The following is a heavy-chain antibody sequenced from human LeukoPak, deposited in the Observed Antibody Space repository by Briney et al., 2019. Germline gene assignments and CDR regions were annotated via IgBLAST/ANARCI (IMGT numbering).Heavy chain of an antibody. Sequence: GASVKVSCKASGGTFSNYAINWVRQAPGQGLEWMGWISPYNGSTNYAQKLQGRVTMTTDTSTSTAYMELRSLRSDDAAVYYCARDHYYDSSGYIVDYWGQGTLVTVSS. J-gene: IGHJ4*02. CDR3: ARDHYYDSSGYIVDY. V-gene: IGHV1-18*01. CDR1: GGTFSNYA. CDR2: ISPYNGST. D-gene: IGHD3-22*01.